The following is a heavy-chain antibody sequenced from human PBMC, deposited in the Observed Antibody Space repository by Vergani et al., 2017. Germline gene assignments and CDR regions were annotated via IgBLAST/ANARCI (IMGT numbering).Heavy chain of an antibody. V-gene: IGHV3-23*01. CDR3: AKGGRYYYYSSGYYYFDY. CDR1: GFPFSSYA. Sequence: EVQLLESGGGLVQPGGSLRLSCAASGFPFSSYAMSWVRQAPGKGLEWVSAISGSGGSTYYADSVKGRFTISRDNSKNTLYLQMNSRRAEDTAVYYCAKGGRYYYYSSGYYYFDYWGQGTLVTVSS. D-gene: IGHD3-22*01. J-gene: IGHJ4*02. CDR2: ISGSGGST.